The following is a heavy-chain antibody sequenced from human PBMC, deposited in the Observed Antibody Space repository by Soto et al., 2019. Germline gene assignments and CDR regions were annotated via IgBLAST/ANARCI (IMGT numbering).Heavy chain of an antibody. CDR3: ARTRLDCRSSSCYEY. J-gene: IGHJ4*02. V-gene: IGHV4-34*09. Sequence: PSETLSLTCDVYGGSFSDYIWTWIRQTPGKGLQWIGYIFHSGSTLYNPSLNSRVTLSADTSKNQLSLNLRSVTVADTAVYYCARTRLDCRSSSCYEYWGQGTLVTVSS. CDR1: GGSFSDYI. CDR2: IFHSGST. D-gene: IGHD2-2*01.